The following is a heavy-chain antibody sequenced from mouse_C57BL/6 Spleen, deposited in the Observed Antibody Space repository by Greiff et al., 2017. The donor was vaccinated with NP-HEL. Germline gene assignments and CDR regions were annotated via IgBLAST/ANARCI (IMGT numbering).Heavy chain of an antibody. V-gene: IGHV1-22*01. Sequence: EVQLQQSGPELVKSGASVKMSCKASGYTFTDYNMHWVKQSHGKSLERTGYINPKNGGTTYNQKLKGKATLTVNQSSSTAYMELGSLTSEDSAVYDCARAYYSHYDYWGQGTTLTVSS. D-gene: IGHD2-5*01. CDR1: GYTFTDYN. CDR3: ARAYYSHYDY. CDR2: INPKNGGT. J-gene: IGHJ2*01.